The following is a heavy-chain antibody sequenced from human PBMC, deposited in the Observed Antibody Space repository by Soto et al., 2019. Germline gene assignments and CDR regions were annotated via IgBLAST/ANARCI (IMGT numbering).Heavy chain of an antibody. V-gene: IGHV3-64*01. D-gene: IGHD3-3*01. CDR3: ARGQVASYYDFWSGYPLHYMDV. J-gene: IGHJ6*03. Sequence: EVQLVESGGGLVQPGGSLRLSCAASGFTFSSYAMHWVRQAPGKGLEYVSAISSNGGSTYYANSVKGRFTISRDNSKNTLCLQMGSLRAEDMAVYYCARGQVASYYDFWSGYPLHYMDVWGKGTTVTVSS. CDR1: GFTFSSYA. CDR2: ISSNGGST.